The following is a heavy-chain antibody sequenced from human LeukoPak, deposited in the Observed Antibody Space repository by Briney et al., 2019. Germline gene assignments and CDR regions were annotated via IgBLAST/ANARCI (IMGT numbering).Heavy chain of an antibody. CDR1: GFTFSSYG. CDR2: IWYDGSNK. J-gene: IGHJ4*02. D-gene: IGHD3-22*01. V-gene: IGHV3-33*01. CDR3: ARDSGSGYYYALSPLIDY. Sequence: GRSLRLSCAASGFTFSSYGMHWVRQAPGKGLEWVAVIWYDGSNKYYADSVKGRFTISRDNSKNTLYLQMNSLRAEDTAVYYCARDSGSGYYYALSPLIDYWGQGTLVTVSS.